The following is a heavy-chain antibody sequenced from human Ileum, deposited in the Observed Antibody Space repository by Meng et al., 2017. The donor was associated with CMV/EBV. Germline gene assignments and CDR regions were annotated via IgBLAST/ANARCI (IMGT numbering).Heavy chain of an antibody. CDR1: GFTLTGYW. V-gene: IGHV3-74*01. Sequence: GESLKISCVGSGFTLTGYWMHWVRQTPGRGLESLSCIRSDGGFADYADSVKGRFIISRDNAKNTLYLQMDSLRADDTAVYYCARRVCSSTICLGPEYYFDYWGRGTLVTVSS. CDR2: IRSDGGFA. CDR3: ARRVCSSTICLGPEYYFDY. D-gene: IGHD2-2*01. J-gene: IGHJ4*02.